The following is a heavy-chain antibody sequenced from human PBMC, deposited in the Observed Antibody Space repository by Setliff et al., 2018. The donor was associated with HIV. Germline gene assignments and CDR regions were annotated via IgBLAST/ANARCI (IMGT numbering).Heavy chain of an antibody. CDR1: GGSISSSSYY. CDR3: ARGSRQLTIFGVVFKTNYYFMDV. Sequence: SETLSLTCTVSGGSISSSSYYRGWIRQPPGKGLEWIATIYYSGSTYYNPSLKSRVTISVDTSKNQFSLTLNSVTAADTAVYYCARGSRQLTIFGVVFKTNYYFMDVWGKGTAVTVSS. V-gene: IGHV4-39*01. J-gene: IGHJ6*03. D-gene: IGHD3-3*01. CDR2: IYYSGST.